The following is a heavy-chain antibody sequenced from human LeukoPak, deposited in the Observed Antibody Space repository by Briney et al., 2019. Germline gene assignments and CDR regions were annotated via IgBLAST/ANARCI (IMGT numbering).Heavy chain of an antibody. CDR2: XXXXXXYI. D-gene: IGHD2-2*01. Sequence: GGSVTLSCAASGFTFSSYSMNWLPHAQGKGLXXXXXXXXXXXYIYSADSVKSRFTISRDNAKNSLYLQMNSLRAEDTAVYYCAREGYCSSTSCYRSYYYGMDVWGQGTTVTVSS. CDR3: AREGYCSSTSCYRSYYYGMDV. V-gene: IGHV3-21*01. CDR1: GFTFSSYS. J-gene: IGHJ6*02.